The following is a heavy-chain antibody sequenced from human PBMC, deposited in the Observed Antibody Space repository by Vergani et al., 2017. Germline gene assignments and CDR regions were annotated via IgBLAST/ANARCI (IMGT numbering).Heavy chain of an antibody. CDR3: VRDVRVSRT. J-gene: IGHJ3*01. Sequence: EVQMAAPGGGLVKPGGSLRLSRLASGFTFSHYSMNWVRQAPGKGLEWVSSISGNNDDVDYADSVKGRFTISRDNAKNSLYLDMSSLRAEDTAVYYCVRDVRVSRTWGQGTLVAVSS. V-gene: IGHV3-21*01. CDR2: ISGNNDDV. CDR1: GFTFSHYS.